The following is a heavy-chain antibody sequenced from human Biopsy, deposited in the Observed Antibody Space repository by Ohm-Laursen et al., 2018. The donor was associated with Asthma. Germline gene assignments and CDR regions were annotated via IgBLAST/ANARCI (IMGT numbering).Heavy chain of an antibody. Sequence: SQTLSLTCALNRGPFRGYVWAWIRQPPGKGLEWIGEIPQGGATTVNPSLKSRVTISKDPSKSQLYLSLRSLTAADTAVYYCASGPQWSGLDIWGQGTTVTASS. CDR3: ASGPQWSGLDI. CDR1: RGPFRGYV. J-gene: IGHJ6*02. V-gene: IGHV4-34*01. D-gene: IGHD2-8*01. CDR2: IPQGGAT.